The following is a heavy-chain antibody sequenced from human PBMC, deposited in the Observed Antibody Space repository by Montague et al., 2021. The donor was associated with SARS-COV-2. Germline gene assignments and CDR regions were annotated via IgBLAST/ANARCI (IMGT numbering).Heavy chain of an antibody. J-gene: IGHJ5*02. D-gene: IGHD2-21*02. V-gene: IGHV4-30-2*05. CDR2: ISHSGGS. CDR3: ARLTVIVDTPGGTLHWFDP. CDR1: GGSVSSGDFF. Sequence: TLSLTCAVSGGSVSSGDFFWTWVRQPPGRGLEWIGSISHSGGSKYNPSLESRIALSLDTSANHFSLSLNSVTAADSATYYCARLTVIVDTPGGTLHWFDPWGQGALVTVSS.